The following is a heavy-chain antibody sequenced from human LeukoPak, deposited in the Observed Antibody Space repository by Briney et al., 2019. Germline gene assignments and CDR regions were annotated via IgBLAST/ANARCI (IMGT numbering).Heavy chain of an antibody. Sequence: SVKVSCKASGGTFSSYAISWVRQAPGQGLEWMGRIIPILGIANYAQKFQGRVTITADKSTSTAYMVLSSLRSEDTAVYYCARGKIAAGGTFDYWGQGTLVTVSS. CDR3: ARGKIAAGGTFDY. D-gene: IGHD6-13*01. J-gene: IGHJ4*02. V-gene: IGHV1-69*04. CDR2: IIPILGIA. CDR1: GGTFSSYA.